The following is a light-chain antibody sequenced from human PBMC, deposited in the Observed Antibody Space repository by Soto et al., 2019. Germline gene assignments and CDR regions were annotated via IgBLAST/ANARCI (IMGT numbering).Light chain of an antibody. Sequence: EIVLTQSPATLSLSPGERATLSCRASQSVGTSLVWYQQKPGQAPRLLIYAASNRATGIPARFSGSGSGTDFTLTISSLEPEDFTVYYCQQRGSWPLTFGGGTKVDIK. V-gene: IGKV3-11*01. CDR2: AAS. J-gene: IGKJ4*01. CDR1: QSVGTS. CDR3: QQRGSWPLT.